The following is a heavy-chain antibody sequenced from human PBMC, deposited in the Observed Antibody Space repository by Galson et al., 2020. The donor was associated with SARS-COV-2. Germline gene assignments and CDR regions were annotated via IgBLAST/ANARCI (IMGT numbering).Heavy chain of an antibody. J-gene: IGHJ2*01. CDR2: ISYDGSNK. CDR1: GFTFSSYA. D-gene: IGHD3-16*01. CDR3: ARDLGGYFDL. Sequence: GGSLRLSCAASGFTFSSYAMHWVRQAPGKGLEWVAVISYDGSNKYYADSVKGRFTISRDNSKNTLYLQMNSLRAEDTAVYYCARDLGGYFDLWGRGTLVSFSS. V-gene: IGHV3-30*04.